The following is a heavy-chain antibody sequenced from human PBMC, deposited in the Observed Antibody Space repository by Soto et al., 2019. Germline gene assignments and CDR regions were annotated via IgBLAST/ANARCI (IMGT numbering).Heavy chain of an antibody. CDR2: ISYDGSNK. CDR1: GFTFSSYA. V-gene: IGHV3-30-3*01. CDR3: ARGGGGYSYVGWFDP. J-gene: IGHJ5*02. D-gene: IGHD5-18*01. Sequence: GGSLRLSCAASGFTFSSYAMHWVRQAPGKGLEWVAVISYDGSNKYYADSVKGRFTISRDNSKNTLYLQMNSLRAEDTAVYYCARGGGGYSYVGWFDPWGQGTLVTVSS.